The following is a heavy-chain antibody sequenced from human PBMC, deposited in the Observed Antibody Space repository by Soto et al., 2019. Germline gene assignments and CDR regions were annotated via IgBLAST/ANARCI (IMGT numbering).Heavy chain of an antibody. CDR2: ISGSGGST. Sequence: GSLRLSCAASGFTFSSYAMSWVRQAPGKGLEWVSAISGSGGSTYYADSVKGRFTISRDNSKNTLYLQMNSLRAEDTAVYYCAKKWTAPAAPYYYYGMDVWGQGTTVTVSS. J-gene: IGHJ6*02. D-gene: IGHD2-2*01. V-gene: IGHV3-23*01. CDR3: AKKWTAPAAPYYYYGMDV. CDR1: GFTFSSYA.